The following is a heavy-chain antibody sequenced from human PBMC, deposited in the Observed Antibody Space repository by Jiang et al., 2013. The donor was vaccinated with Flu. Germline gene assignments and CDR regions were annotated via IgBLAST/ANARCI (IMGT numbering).Heavy chain of an antibody. CDR3: AHRPSGRYDILTGYFPGVARATEYYFDY. D-gene: IGHD3-9*01. J-gene: IGHJ4*02. V-gene: IGHV2-5*02. CDR2: IYWDDDK. Sequence: KPTQTLTLTCTFSGFSLSTSGVGVGWIRQPPGKALEWLALIYWDDDKRYSPSLKSRLTITKDTSKNQVVLTMTNMDPVDTATYYCAHRPSGRYDILTGYFPGVARATEYYFDYWGQGTLVTVSS. CDR1: GFSLSTSGVG.